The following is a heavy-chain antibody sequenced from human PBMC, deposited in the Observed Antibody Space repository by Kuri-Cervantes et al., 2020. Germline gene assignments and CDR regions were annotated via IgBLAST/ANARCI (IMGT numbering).Heavy chain of an antibody. Sequence: ESLKISCTVSRGSISSGDYYWSWIRQSPGKGLEWIGYIYYSGSTNYNPSLKSRVTISVDTSKNQFSLKLSSVTAADTAVYYCARGGDYYDSSGPTDTNWFDPWGQGTLVTVSS. V-gene: IGHV4-61*08. CDR1: RGSISSGDYY. J-gene: IGHJ5*02. CDR2: IYYSGST. D-gene: IGHD3-22*01. CDR3: ARGGDYYDSSGPTDTNWFDP.